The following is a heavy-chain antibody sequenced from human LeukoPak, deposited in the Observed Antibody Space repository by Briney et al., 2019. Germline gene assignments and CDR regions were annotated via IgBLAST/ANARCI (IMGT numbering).Heavy chain of an antibody. Sequence: PGRSLGLSCAASGFTFSSYGMHWVRQAPGKGLEWVAVISYDGSNKYYADSVKGRFTISRDNSKNTLYLQMNSLRAEDTAVYYCAKDGSSVYYYDSSGYPRSHDAFDIWGQGTMVTVSS. CDR1: GFTFSSYG. CDR3: AKDGSSVYYYDSSGYPRSHDAFDI. CDR2: ISYDGSNK. V-gene: IGHV3-30*18. D-gene: IGHD3-22*01. J-gene: IGHJ3*02.